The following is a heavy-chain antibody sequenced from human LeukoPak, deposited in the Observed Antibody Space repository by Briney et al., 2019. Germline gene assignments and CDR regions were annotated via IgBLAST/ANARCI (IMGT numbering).Heavy chain of an antibody. D-gene: IGHD6-19*01. Sequence: SETLSLTCTVSGVSISSGGYYWSWIRQHPGKGLEWIGYIYYSGSTYYNPSLKSRVTISVDTSKNQFSLKLSSVTAADTAVYYCARGGLTYYFDYWGQGTLVTVSS. CDR3: ARGGLTYYFDY. CDR1: GVSISSGGYY. V-gene: IGHV4-31*03. CDR2: IYYSGST. J-gene: IGHJ4*02.